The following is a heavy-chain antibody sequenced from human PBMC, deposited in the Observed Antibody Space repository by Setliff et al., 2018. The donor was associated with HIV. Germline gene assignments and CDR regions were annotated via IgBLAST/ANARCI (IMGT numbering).Heavy chain of an antibody. CDR2: IYYSGST. CDR1: GGSISSGGYY. CDR3: ARTYGSGSYWVGGYYLDY. D-gene: IGHD3-10*01. Sequence: PSETLSLTCTVSGGSISSGGYYWNWIRQHPGKGLEWIGYIYYSGSTYYNPSLKSRLTISVDTSKNQFSLKLSSVTAADTAVYYCARTYGSGSYWVGGYYLDYWGQGTLVTVSS. V-gene: IGHV4-31*03. J-gene: IGHJ4*02.